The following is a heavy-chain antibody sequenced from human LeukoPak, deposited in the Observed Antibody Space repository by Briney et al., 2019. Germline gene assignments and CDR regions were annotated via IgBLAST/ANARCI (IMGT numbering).Heavy chain of an antibody. CDR2: MNPNSGNT. V-gene: IGHV1-8*01. Sequence: GASVKVSCKASGYTFTSYDINWVRQATGQGHEWMGWMNPNSGNTGYAQKFQGRVTMTRNTSISTAYMELSSLRSEDTAVYYCARDSSSGVYYFDYWGQGTLVTVSS. J-gene: IGHJ4*02. CDR1: GYTFTSYD. CDR3: ARDSSSGVYYFDY. D-gene: IGHD6-6*01.